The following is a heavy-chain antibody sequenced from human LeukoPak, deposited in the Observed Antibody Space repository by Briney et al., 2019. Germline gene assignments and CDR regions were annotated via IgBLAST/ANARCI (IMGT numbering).Heavy chain of an antibody. V-gene: IGHV1-46*01. CDR3: ARGYYYDSSGYYYFDY. Sequence: GASVKVSCKASGCTFTSYYMHWVRQAPGQGLEWMGIINPSGGSTSYAQKLQGRVTMTRDTSTSTVYMELSSLRSEDTAVYYCARGYYYDSSGYYYFDYWGQGTLVTVSS. J-gene: IGHJ4*02. D-gene: IGHD3-22*01. CDR2: INPSGGST. CDR1: GCTFTSYY.